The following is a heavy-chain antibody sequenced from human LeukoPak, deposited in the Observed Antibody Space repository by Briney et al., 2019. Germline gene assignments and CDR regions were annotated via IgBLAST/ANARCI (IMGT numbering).Heavy chain of an antibody. CDR3: ARRAKVPPAYNWFDP. CDR2: MNPNSGNT. J-gene: IGHJ5*02. D-gene: IGHD2-2*01. CDR1: GYPFTSYD. Sequence: GASVKVSCKASGYPFTSYDINWVRQATGQGLEWMGWMNPNSGNTGYAQKFQGRVTITRNTSISTAYMELSSLRSEDTAVYYCARRAKVPPAYNWFDPWGQGTLVTVSS. V-gene: IGHV1-8*03.